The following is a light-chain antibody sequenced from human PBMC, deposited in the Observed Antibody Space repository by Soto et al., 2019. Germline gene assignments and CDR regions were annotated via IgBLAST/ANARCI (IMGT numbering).Light chain of an antibody. CDR3: AAWDGSLNNVL. CDR2: GDN. CDR1: ASSIGTNT. J-gene: IGLJ2*01. V-gene: IGLV1-44*01. Sequence: QSVLTQPPSASGTPGQRVTISCSGSASSIGTNTVNWYRQLPGTAPKLLIYGDNQRPSGVPDRFSGSKSGTSASLAFSGLQSEDEAEYYCAAWDGSLNNVLFGGGTQLTVL.